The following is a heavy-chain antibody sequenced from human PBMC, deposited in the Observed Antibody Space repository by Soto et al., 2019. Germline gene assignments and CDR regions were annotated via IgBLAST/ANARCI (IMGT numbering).Heavy chain of an antibody. CDR2: IYWDDDK. CDR3: AHYVSTSPAGWFAP. D-gene: IGHD3-10*02. Sequence: QITLKESGPTLVKPTQTLTLTCNFSGLSLSTSGEAVGWIRQPTGKALDWLALIYWDDDKRYNPTLKTRLTITKDTSKNPVVLTLTNMDPVDTATYYCAHYVSTSPAGWFAPWGQGILVPVSS. J-gene: IGHJ5*02. CDR1: GLSLSTSGEA. V-gene: IGHV2-5*02.